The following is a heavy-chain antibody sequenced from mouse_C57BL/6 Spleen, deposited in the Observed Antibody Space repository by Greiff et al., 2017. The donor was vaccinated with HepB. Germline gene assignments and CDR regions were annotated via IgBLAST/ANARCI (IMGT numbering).Heavy chain of an antibody. D-gene: IGHD1-1*01. Sequence: EVQLQESGGGLVKPGGSLKLSCAASGFTFSSYAMSWVRQTPEKRLEWVATISDGGSYTYYPDNVKGRFTISRDNAKNNLYLQMSHLKSEDTAMYYCAREYYGSSLAWFADWGQGTLVTVSA. CDR3: AREYYGSSLAWFAD. CDR2: ISDGGSYT. CDR1: GFTFSSYA. V-gene: IGHV5-4*01. J-gene: IGHJ3*01.